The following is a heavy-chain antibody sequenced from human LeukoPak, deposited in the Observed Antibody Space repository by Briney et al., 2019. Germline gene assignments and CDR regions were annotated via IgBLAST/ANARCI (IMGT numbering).Heavy chain of an antibody. CDR2: ISGSGGST. CDR3: ANLDIVVVPAAR. Sequence: GRSLRLSCAASGFTFSSYAMSWVRQAPGKGLEWVSAISGSGGSTYYADSVKGRFTISRDNSKNTLYLQMNSLRAEDTAVYYCANLDIVVVPAARGGQGTLVTVSS. D-gene: IGHD2-2*01. J-gene: IGHJ4*02. CDR1: GFTFSSYA. V-gene: IGHV3-23*01.